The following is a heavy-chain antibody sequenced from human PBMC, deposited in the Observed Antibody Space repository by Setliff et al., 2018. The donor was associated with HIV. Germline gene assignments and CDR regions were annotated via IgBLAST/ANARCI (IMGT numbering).Heavy chain of an antibody. J-gene: IGHJ4*02. D-gene: IGHD3-3*01. Sequence: SETLSLTCAVSGYAISSGYYWGWIRRPPGKGLEWIGSIYNRGSTYYNPSLKSRVTISIDTSKNQFSLKLTSVTAADTAVYYCARDQSDWFYWGQGTLVTVSS. CDR3: ARDQSDWFY. V-gene: IGHV4-38-2*02. CDR1: GYAISSGYY. CDR2: IYNRGST.